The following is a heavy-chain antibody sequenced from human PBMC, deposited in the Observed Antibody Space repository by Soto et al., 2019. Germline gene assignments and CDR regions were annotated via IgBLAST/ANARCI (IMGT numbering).Heavy chain of an antibody. CDR2: ISGSGTST. V-gene: IGHV3-23*01. CDR3: AKDICTYSSGSCYFDY. Sequence: GGSLRLSCAASGFTFSNYVMSWVRQAPGKGLEWVSTISGSGTSTYYADSVKGRFTISRDNSKNTLYLQMNSLRAEDTAMYYCAKDICTYSSGSCYFDYWGQETLVTVSS. D-gene: IGHD6-19*01. CDR1: GFTFSNYV. J-gene: IGHJ4*02.